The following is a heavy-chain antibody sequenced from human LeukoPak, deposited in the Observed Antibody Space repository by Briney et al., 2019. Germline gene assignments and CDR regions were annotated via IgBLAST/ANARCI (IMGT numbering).Heavy chain of an antibody. Sequence: SETLSLTCTVSGGSISSSSYYWGWIRQPPGKGLEWIGSIYYSGSTYYNPSLKSRVTISVDTSKNQFSLKLSSVTAADTAVYYCARGRTHQWLVPGGWFDPWGQGTLVTVSS. J-gene: IGHJ5*02. V-gene: IGHV4-39*07. CDR3: ARGRTHQWLVPGGWFDP. CDR2: IYYSGST. D-gene: IGHD6-19*01. CDR1: GGSISSSSYY.